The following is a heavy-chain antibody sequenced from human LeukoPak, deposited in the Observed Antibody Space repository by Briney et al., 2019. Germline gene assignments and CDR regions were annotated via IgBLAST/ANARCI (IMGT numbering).Heavy chain of an antibody. Sequence: SETLSLTCAVSGGSITSSTWWTWVRQPPGKGLEWIGEVFYSGSTNSNPSLKSRLTMSVDGSKHEFSLRLTAVTAADTAVYYCASGGLVSRYLDHWGQGALVNVSP. CDR3: ASGGLVSRYLDH. J-gene: IGHJ4*02. D-gene: IGHD3-9*01. CDR1: GGSITSSTW. V-gene: IGHV4-4*02. CDR2: VFYSGST.